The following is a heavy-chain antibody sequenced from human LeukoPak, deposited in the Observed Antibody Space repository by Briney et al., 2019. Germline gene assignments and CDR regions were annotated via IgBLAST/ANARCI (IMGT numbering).Heavy chain of an antibody. D-gene: IGHD6-19*01. V-gene: IGHV1-69*05. CDR1: GGTFSSYA. CDR3: TTAYSSGWYRDWYFDL. CDR2: IIPIFGTA. Sequence: ASVEVSCKASGGTFSSYAISWLRQAPGQGLEWMGGIIPIFGTANYAQKFQGRVTITTDESTSTAYMELSSLRSEDTAVYYCTTAYSSGWYRDWYFDLWGRGTLVTVSS. J-gene: IGHJ2*01.